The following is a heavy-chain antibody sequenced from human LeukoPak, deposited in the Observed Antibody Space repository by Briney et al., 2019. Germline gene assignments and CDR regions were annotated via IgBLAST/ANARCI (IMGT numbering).Heavy chain of an antibody. J-gene: IGHJ5*02. Sequence: ALVKVSCKASGYTFTSYAMNWVRQAPGQGLEWMGWINTNTGNPTYAQGFTGRFVFSLDTSVSTAYLQISSLKAEDTAVYYCARMRTYSSGWYSPFNWFDPWGQGTLVTVSS. D-gene: IGHD6-19*01. V-gene: IGHV7-4-1*02. CDR3: ARMRTYSSGWYSPFNWFDP. CDR1: GYTFTSYA. CDR2: INTNTGNP.